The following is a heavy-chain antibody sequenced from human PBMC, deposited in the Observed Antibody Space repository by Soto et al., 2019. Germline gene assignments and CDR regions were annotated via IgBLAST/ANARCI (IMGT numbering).Heavy chain of an antibody. CDR2: INPNSGGT. J-gene: IGHJ6*02. CDR1: GYTFTGYY. V-gene: IGHV1-2*04. CDR3: ARDYYDSSGHGSYYYGMDV. Sequence: GASVKVSCKASGYTFTGYYMHWVRQAPGQGLEWMGWINPNSGGTNYAQKFQGWVTMTRDTSISTAYMELSRLRSDDTAVCYCARDYYDSSGHGSYYYGMDVWGQGTTVTVSS. D-gene: IGHD3-22*01.